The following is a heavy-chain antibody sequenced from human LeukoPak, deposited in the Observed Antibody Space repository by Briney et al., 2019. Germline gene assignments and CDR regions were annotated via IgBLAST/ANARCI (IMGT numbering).Heavy chain of an antibody. CDR1: GFTFSSYG. Sequence: GGSLRLSCAASGFTFSSYGMHWVRQAPGKGLEWVAVIWYDGSNKYYADSVKGRFTSSRDNSKNTLYLQMNSLRAEDTAVYYCAKEGDYDYVWGSFLDYWGQGTLVTVSS. J-gene: IGHJ4*02. V-gene: IGHV3-33*06. D-gene: IGHD3-16*01. CDR2: IWYDGSNK. CDR3: AKEGDYDYVWGSFLDY.